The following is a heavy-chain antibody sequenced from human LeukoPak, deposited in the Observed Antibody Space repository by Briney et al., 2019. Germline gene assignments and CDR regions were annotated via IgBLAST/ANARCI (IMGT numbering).Heavy chain of an antibody. CDR1: GGSISSGGYY. D-gene: IGHD3-3*01. CDR3: ARLGRGRFLEWIGDAFDI. V-gene: IGHV4-31*03. Sequence: PSETLSLTCTVSGGSISSGGYYLSWIRQHPGKGLEWIGYIYYSGSTYYNPSLKSRVTISVDTSKNQFSLKLSSVTAADTAVYYCARLGRGRFLEWIGDAFDIWGQGTMVTVSS. J-gene: IGHJ3*02. CDR2: IYYSGST.